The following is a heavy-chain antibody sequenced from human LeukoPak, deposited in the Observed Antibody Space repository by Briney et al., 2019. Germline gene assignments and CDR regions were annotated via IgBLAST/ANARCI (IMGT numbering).Heavy chain of an antibody. CDR3: TTDLQGITIFGVASP. D-gene: IGHD3-3*01. CDR2: IKSKTDGGTT. Sequence: GGSLRLSCAASGFTFSNAWMSWVHQAPGKGLEWVGRIKSKTDGGTTDYAAPVKGRFTISRDDSKNTLYLLMNSLKTEDTAVHYCTTDLQGITIFGVASPWGQGTLVTVSS. J-gene: IGHJ5*02. V-gene: IGHV3-15*01. CDR1: GFTFSNAW.